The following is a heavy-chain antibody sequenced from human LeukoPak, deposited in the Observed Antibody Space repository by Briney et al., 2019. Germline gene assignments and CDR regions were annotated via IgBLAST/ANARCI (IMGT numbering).Heavy chain of an antibody. CDR1: GGSFSGYY. Sequence: PSETLSLTCAVYGGSFSGYYWSWIRQPPGKGLEWIGEINHSGSTNYNPSLKSRVTISVDTSKNQFSLKLSSVTAADTAVYYCARYDVWGSYRAFDYWGQGTLVTVSS. CDR2: INHSGST. CDR3: ARYDVWGSYRAFDY. D-gene: IGHD3-16*02. V-gene: IGHV4-34*01. J-gene: IGHJ4*02.